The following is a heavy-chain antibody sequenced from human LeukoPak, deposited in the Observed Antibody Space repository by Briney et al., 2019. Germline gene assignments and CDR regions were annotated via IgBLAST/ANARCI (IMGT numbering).Heavy chain of an antibody. CDR1: GCTFDDYA. Sequence: PGGSLRLSCAASGCTFDDYAMHWVRQAPGKGLEWVSGISWNSGSIGYADSVKGRFTISRDNAKNSLYLQMNSLRAEDMALYYCAKDKNYDSSGLLDYWGQGTLVTVSS. CDR2: ISWNSGSI. CDR3: AKDKNYDSSGLLDY. J-gene: IGHJ4*02. V-gene: IGHV3-9*03. D-gene: IGHD3-22*01.